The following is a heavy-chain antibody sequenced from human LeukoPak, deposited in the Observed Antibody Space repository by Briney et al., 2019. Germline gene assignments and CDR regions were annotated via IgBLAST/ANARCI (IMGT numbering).Heavy chain of an antibody. V-gene: IGHV3-30*18. Sequence: GGSLRLSCAASGFTFSSYGMHWVRQAPGKGLEWVAVISYDGSNKYYADSVKGRFTISRDNSKNTLYLQMNSLRAEDTAVYYCAKEGSSWHPRYFEYWGQGTLVTVSS. D-gene: IGHD6-13*01. CDR3: AKEGSSWHPRYFEY. CDR2: ISYDGSNK. J-gene: IGHJ4*02. CDR1: GFTFSSYG.